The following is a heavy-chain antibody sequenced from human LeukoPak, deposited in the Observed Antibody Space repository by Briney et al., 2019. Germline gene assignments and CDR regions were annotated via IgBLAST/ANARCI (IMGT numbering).Heavy chain of an antibody. CDR3: ATDGSHYFDC. Sequence: GFLRLSCAASGFTVSSNYMSWVRQAPGKGLEWVSLLYNDGGTAYYADSVKGRFTISRDNSRRIVYLQMDSLRPEDTAVYYCATDGSHYFDCWGQGTLVTVSS. V-gene: IGHV3-53*01. CDR2: LYNDGGTA. J-gene: IGHJ4*02. D-gene: IGHD5-12*01. CDR1: GFTVSSNY.